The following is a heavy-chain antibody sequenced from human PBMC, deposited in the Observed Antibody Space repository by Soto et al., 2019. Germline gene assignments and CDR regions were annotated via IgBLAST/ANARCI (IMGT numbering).Heavy chain of an antibody. CDR2: INPSGGST. V-gene: IGHV1-46*01. CDR1: GYTFTSYG. CDR3: ARDRVLLWFGESKSYYYYYGMDV. D-gene: IGHD3-10*01. J-gene: IGHJ6*02. Sequence: ASVKVSCKASGYTFTSYGISWVRQAPGQGLEWMGIINPSGGSTSYAQKFQGRVTMTRDTSTSTVYMELSSLRSEDTAVYYCARDRVLLWFGESKSYYYYYGMDVWGQGTTVTVSS.